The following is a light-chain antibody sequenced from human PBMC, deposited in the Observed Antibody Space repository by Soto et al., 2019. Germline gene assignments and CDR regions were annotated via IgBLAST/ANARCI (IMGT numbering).Light chain of an antibody. CDR1: ETVRSN. CDR2: AAS. J-gene: IGKJ1*01. V-gene: IGKV3D-15*01. CDR3: QQYSNWCT. Sequence: TRSGSPGERATLSCRASETVRSNLAWYQQKPGQAPRLLIYAASPRATGIPARFIGNGSGTEFTLTISSLQSEDFSLYDCQQYSNWCTFG.